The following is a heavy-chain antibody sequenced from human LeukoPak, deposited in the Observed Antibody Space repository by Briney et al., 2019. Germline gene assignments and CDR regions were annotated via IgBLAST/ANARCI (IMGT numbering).Heavy chain of an antibody. CDR3: ARGALAVAVDY. J-gene: IGHJ4*02. V-gene: IGHV4-39*01. CDR2: IYYSGST. CDR1: GGSFSSTTYY. Sequence: PSETLSLTCTVSGGSFSSTTYYWGWIRQPPGKGLEWIGSIYYSGSTYYNPSLKSRVTISVDTSKNQFSLKLTSVTAADMAVYYCARGALAVAVDYWGQGTLVTVS. D-gene: IGHD6-19*01.